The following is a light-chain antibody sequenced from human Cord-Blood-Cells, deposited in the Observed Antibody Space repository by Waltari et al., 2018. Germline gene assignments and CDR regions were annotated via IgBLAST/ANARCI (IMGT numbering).Light chain of an antibody. CDR3: QVWDSSTADWV. J-gene: IGLJ3*02. CDR1: NIGSKN. V-gene: IGLV3-9*01. CDR2: RDS. Sequence: SYELTQPLSVSVALGQTARITCGGNNIGSKNVHWYQQKPGQAHVLVIYRDSNRPSGIPERFSGSNSGNTATLTISRAQAGDEADYYCQVWDSSTADWVFGGGTKLTVL.